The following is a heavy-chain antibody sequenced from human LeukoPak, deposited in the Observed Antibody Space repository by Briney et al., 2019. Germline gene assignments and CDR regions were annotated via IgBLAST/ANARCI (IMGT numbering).Heavy chain of an antibody. J-gene: IGHJ4*02. V-gene: IGHV3-30-3*01. D-gene: IGHD4-17*01. CDR2: ISYDGSNK. CDR3: ARDYALDY. CDR1: GFTFSSYA. Sequence: GGSLRLSCAASGFTFSSYAMHWVRQAPGKGLEWVAVISYDGSNKYYADSVKGRFTISRDNSKNTLYLQMNSLRAEDTAVYYCARDYALDYWGQGTLVTVSS.